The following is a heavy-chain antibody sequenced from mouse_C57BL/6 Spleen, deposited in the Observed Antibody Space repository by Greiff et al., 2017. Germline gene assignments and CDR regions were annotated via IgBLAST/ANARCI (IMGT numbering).Heavy chain of an antibody. CDR2: SRNKANDYTT. J-gene: IGHJ2*01. V-gene: IGHV7-1*01. Sequence: EVMLVESGGGLVQSGRSLRLSCATSGFTFSDFYMEWVRQAPGKGLEWIAASRNKANDYTTEYSASVKGRFIVSRDTSQSILYLQMNALRAEDTAIYYCARDALRDGFDYCGQGTTLTVSS. CDR1: GFTFSDFY. D-gene: IGHD3-3*01. CDR3: ARDALRDGFDY.